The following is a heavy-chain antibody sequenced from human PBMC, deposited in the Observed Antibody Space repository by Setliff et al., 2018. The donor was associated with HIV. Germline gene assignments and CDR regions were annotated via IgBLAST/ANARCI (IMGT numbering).Heavy chain of an antibody. CDR3: ARSKTFYDFWGGYYTHGAFKI. CDR1: GGSVSSTSNY. CDR2: IYYSGIT. J-gene: IGHJ3*02. D-gene: IGHD3-3*01. Sequence: SETLSLTCSVSGGSVSSTSNYWGWIRQPPGKGLEWIGSIYYSGITYYNPSLKSRVTISVDTSKNQFSLNLTSVTAADTAVYYCARSKTFYDFWGGYYTHGAFKIWGLGTMVTVS. V-gene: IGHV4-39*01.